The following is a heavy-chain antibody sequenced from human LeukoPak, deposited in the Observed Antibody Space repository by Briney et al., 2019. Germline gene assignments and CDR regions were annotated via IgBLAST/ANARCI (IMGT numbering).Heavy chain of an antibody. Sequence: PGGSLRLSCAASGFTFSNTWMSWVRQAPGKGLEWVSAISGSGDTTNYADSVKGRFTISRDNSKHTLNLQMNSLRAEDTAVYYCAKTITGTLDSWGQGTLVTVSS. J-gene: IGHJ4*02. CDR2: ISGSGDTT. CDR3: AKTITGTLDS. D-gene: IGHD1-7*01. V-gene: IGHV3-23*01. CDR1: GFTFSNTW.